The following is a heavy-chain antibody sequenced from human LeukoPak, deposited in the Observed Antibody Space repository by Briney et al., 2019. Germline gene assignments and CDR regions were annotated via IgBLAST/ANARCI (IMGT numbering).Heavy chain of an antibody. J-gene: IGHJ5*02. D-gene: IGHD5-18*01. CDR1: GGSISSSSYY. Sequence: SETLSLTCTVSGGSISSSSYYWGWIRQPPGKGLEWIGSIYYSGSTYYNPSLKSRVTISVDTSKNQFSLKLSSVTAADTAVYYCASHSEYSYGLNWFDPWGQGTLVTVSS. V-gene: IGHV4-39*01. CDR2: IYYSGST. CDR3: ASHSEYSYGLNWFDP.